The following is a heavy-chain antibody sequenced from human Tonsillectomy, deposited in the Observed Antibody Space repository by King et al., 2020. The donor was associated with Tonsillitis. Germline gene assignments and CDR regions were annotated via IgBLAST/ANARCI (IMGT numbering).Heavy chain of an antibody. V-gene: IGHV3-23*04. CDR2: ISGGGGIT. CDR1: GFTFSSYA. Sequence: VQLVESGGGLVQPGGSLRLSCAASGFTFSSYAMSWVRQAPGKGLEWVSAISGGGGITYYADSVKGRFTISRVKSKNTLYLQMNSLRADDTAVYYCAKYDADCGGDCNFYWGQGTLVTVSS. D-gene: IGHD2-21*02. J-gene: IGHJ4*02. CDR3: AKYDADCGGDCNFY.